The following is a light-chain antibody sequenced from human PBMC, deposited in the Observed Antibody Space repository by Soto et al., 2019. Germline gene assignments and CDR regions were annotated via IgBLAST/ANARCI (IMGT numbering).Light chain of an antibody. J-gene: IGKJ1*01. CDR2: DAS. CDR1: QSVSRY. V-gene: IGKV3-20*01. Sequence: EIVLTQSKATLSLSPGERATLSCRASQSVSRYLAWYQQKPGQAPRLLIYDASNRATGIPARFSGSGSGTDFTLTISRLEPEDSAVYYCQQYGSSPTWTFGQGTIVDVK. CDR3: QQYGSSPTWT.